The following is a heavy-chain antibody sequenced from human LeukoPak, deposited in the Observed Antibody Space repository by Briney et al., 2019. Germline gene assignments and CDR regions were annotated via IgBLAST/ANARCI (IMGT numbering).Heavy chain of an antibody. D-gene: IGHD3-10*01. CDR3: ARLFFAFGESYFYSYHMDV. CDR2: IKYSGST. J-gene: IGHJ6*03. CDR1: GGSLSGYY. V-gene: IGHV4-34*01. Sequence: SETLSLTRDVNGGSLSGYYWTWIRQSPGKGLEWLGEIKYSGSTTYNPSLRRRVTMSVDSSKNQFSLRLSSVTAADTAVYYCARLFFAFGESYFYSYHMDVWGKGTTVIISS.